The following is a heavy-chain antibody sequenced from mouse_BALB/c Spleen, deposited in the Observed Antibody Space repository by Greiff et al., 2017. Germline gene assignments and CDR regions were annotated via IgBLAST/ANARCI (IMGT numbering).Heavy chain of an antibody. CDR1: GYTFTSYT. V-gene: IGHV1-4*01. CDR3: ANHYYGSSSFDD. D-gene: IGHD1-1*01. J-gene: IGHJ2*01. CDR2: INPSSGYT. Sequence: VQLQESGAELARPGASVKMSCKASGYTFTSYTLHWVKQRPGQGLEWIGYINPSSGYTNYNQKFKDKATLTADKSSSTAYMQLSSLTSEDSAVYYCANHYYGSSSFDDWGQGTTLTVSS.